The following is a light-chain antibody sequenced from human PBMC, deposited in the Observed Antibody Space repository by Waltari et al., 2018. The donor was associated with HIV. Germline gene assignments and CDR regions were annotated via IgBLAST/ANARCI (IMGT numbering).Light chain of an antibody. J-gene: IGLJ2*01. CDR1: SGSIASTY. V-gene: IGLV6-57*01. CDR3: QYYDSSTPVV. CDR2: QDN. Sequence: NFMLAQPHPVSESPGKTVPISCTRRSGSIASTYVQRYPQRPGTSPTSVIYQDNQGPSGVPRRFAGSIDSSCNAASLTISALKTEDEADYYCQYYDSSTPVVCGGGTKLTV.